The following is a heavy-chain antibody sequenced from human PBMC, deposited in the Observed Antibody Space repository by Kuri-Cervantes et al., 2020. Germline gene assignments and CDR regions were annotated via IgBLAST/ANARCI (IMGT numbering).Heavy chain of an antibody. CDR2: ISYDGSSK. J-gene: IGHJ5*02. D-gene: IGHD3/OR15-3a*01. Sequence: GESLKISCAASGFTFSSYWMSWVRQAPGKGLEWVAVISYDGSSKNYADSVKGRFSISRDNSKNTLYLQMNSLRAEDTAVYYCARDNYHFDPWGQGTLVTVSS. V-gene: IGHV3-30-3*01. CDR1: GFTFSSYW. CDR3: ARDNYHFDP.